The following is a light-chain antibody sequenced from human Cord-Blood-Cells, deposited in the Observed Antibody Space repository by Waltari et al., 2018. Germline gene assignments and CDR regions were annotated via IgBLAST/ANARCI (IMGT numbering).Light chain of an antibody. CDR2: QDS. Sequence: SYELTPPPSVSVLPGKRAPTPCSDAQLVGRYACWYQQKPGQSPVLVIYQDSKRPSGIPELFSGSNSGNTATLTISGTQAMDEADYYCQAWDSSTVVFGGGTKLTVL. CDR3: QAWDSSTVV. V-gene: IGLV3-1*01. J-gene: IGLJ2*01. CDR1: QLVGRY.